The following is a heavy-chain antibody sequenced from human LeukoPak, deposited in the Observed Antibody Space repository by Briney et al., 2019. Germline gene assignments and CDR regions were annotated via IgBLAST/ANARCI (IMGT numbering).Heavy chain of an antibody. CDR3: ARHGGSSGWYHFDY. V-gene: IGHV4-34*01. CDR2: INHSGST. J-gene: IGHJ4*02. Sequence: SETLSLTCAVYGGSFSGYYWSWIRQPPGTGLEWIGEINHSGSTNYNPSLKSRVTISVDTSKNQFSLNLNSVTAADTALYYCARHGGSSGWYHFDYWGQGTLVTVSS. D-gene: IGHD6-13*01. CDR1: GGSFSGYY.